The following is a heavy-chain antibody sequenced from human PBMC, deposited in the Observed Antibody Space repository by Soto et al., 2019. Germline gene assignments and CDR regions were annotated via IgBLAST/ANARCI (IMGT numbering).Heavy chain of an antibody. V-gene: IGHV4-61*01. J-gene: IGHJ4*02. D-gene: IGHD1-26*01. CDR3: ARDSWAYFDC. CDR2: IYSSGST. CDR1: DGSVNSGSYY. Sequence: PSETLSLTCSISDGSVNSGSYYWSWIRQPPGKGLEWIGYIYSSGSTNYNPSLKSRVTMSVDTPKNQFSLKLSSVTAADTAVYYCARDSWAYFDCWGQATLVTVSS.